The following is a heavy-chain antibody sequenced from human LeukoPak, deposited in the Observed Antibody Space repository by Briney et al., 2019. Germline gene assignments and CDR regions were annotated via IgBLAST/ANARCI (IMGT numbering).Heavy chain of an antibody. CDR1: GYSFTNYW. CDR3: ARSGYCSRTSCYYAFDI. Sequence: GESLKISCKGSGYSFTNYWIGWVRQMPGKGLEWMGIIYPGDSDTRYSPPFQGQVTISADKSISTAYLQWSSLKASDTAMYYCARSGYCSRTSCYYAFDIWGQGTMVTVSS. CDR2: IYPGDSDT. D-gene: IGHD2-2*01. V-gene: IGHV5-51*01. J-gene: IGHJ3*02.